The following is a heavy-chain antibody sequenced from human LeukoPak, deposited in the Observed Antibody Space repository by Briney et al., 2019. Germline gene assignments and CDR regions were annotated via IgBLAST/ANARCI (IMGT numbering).Heavy chain of an antibody. Sequence: APVKVSCKASGYTFTSYGISWVRQAPGQGLEWMGWISAYNGNTNYAQKLQGRVTMTTDTSTSTAYMELRSLRSDDTAVYYCARDSYYDFWSGYYIFDYWGQGTLVTVSS. CDR1: GYTFTSYG. J-gene: IGHJ4*02. CDR2: ISAYNGNT. V-gene: IGHV1-18*01. D-gene: IGHD3-3*01. CDR3: ARDSYYDFWSGYYIFDY.